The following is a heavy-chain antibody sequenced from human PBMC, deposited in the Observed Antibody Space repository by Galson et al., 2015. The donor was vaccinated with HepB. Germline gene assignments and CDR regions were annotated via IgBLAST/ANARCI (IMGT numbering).Heavy chain of an antibody. Sequence: SLRLSCAASGFTFNNYAMHWVRQAPGKGLEWVAVISYDGSNTYYADSVKGRFTISRDNSKNTLYLQMNSLRAEDTAVYYCARAGEYSSSWYGWYFDLWGRGTLATVSS. CDR3: ARAGEYSSSWYGWYFDL. D-gene: IGHD6-13*01. V-gene: IGHV3-30-3*01. CDR2: ISYDGSNT. J-gene: IGHJ2*01. CDR1: GFTFNNYA.